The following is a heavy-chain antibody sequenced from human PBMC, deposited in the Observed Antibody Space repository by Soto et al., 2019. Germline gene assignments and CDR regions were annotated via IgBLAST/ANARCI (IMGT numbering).Heavy chain of an antibody. Sequence: PGGSLRLSCAASGFTFSSYAMHWVRQAPGKGLEWVAVISYDGSNKYYADSVKGRFTISRDNSKNTLYLQMNSLRAEDTAVYYCAREGRPGIAVAIDYWGQGTLVTVSS. D-gene: IGHD6-19*01. J-gene: IGHJ4*02. V-gene: IGHV3-30-3*01. CDR2: ISYDGSNK. CDR1: GFTFSSYA. CDR3: AREGRPGIAVAIDY.